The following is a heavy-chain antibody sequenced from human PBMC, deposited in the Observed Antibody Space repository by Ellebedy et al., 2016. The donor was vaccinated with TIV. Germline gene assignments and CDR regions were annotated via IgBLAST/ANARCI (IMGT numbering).Heavy chain of an antibody. CDR2: IDPSDSYT. CDR1: GYSFTSYW. CDR3: ARGVVVVPAPRRYYYGMDV. V-gene: IGHV5-10-1*01. D-gene: IGHD2-2*01. Sequence: GESLKISCKGSGYSFTSYWISWVRQMPGKGLEWMGRIDPSDSYTNYSPSFQGHVTISADKSISTAYLQWSSLKASDTAMYYCARGVVVVPAPRRYYYGMDVWGQGTTVTVSS. J-gene: IGHJ6*02.